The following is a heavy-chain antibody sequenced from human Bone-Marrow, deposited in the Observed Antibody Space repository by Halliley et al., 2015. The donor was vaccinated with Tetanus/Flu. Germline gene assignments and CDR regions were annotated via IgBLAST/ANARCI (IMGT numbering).Heavy chain of an antibody. CDR2: SFGGDLT. CDR3: AVAHYDGAGFFPA. CDR1: GLRVSTNF. V-gene: IGHV3-66*01. J-gene: IGHJ5*02. Sequence: SLRLSCAASGLRVSTNFVSWLRQAPGKGLEWVSGISFGGDLTFYAESVKGRYTVSRDNSKNTVYLQMNSLRAEDAAVYYCAVAHYDGAGFFPAWGQGTLVTVSS. D-gene: IGHD3-16*01.